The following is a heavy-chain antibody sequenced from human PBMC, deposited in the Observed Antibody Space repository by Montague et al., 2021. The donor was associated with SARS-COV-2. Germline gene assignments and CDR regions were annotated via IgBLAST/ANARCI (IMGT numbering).Heavy chain of an antibody. CDR2: IWYDGSNK. CDR3: ARDRYYYGSGSLDAFDI. D-gene: IGHD3-10*01. CDR1: GFTSSSYG. Sequence: LRLSCAASGFTSSSYGMHWVRQAPGKGLEWAAVIWYDGSNKYYADSVKGRFTISRGNSKNTLYLQMNSLRAEDTAVYYCARDRYYYGSGSLDAFDIWGQGTMVTVSS. V-gene: IGHV3-33*01. J-gene: IGHJ3*02.